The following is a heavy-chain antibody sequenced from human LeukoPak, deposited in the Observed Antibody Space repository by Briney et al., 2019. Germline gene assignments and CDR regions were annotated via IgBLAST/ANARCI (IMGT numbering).Heavy chain of an antibody. V-gene: IGHV5-51*01. CDR2: IYPGDSNT. J-gene: IGHJ4*02. CDR3: ARQYYFDY. Sequence: GESLKISCKGSGYSFSSYWIAWVRQMPGKGLEWMGTIYPGDSNTRYSPSSQDQVSISADKSISTAYLQWSSLKASDTAMYYCARQYYFDYWGQGTLVTVSS. CDR1: GYSFSSYW.